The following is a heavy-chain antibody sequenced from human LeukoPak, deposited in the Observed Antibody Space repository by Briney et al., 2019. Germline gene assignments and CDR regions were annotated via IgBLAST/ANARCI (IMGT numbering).Heavy chain of an antibody. V-gene: IGHV1-46*01. CDR2: INPSGGST. D-gene: IGHD1-26*01. Sequence: ASVKVSCKASGYTFTSYYMHWVRQAPGQGLEWMGIINPSGGSTSYARKFQGRVTMTRDTSTSTVYMELSSLRSEDTAVYYCARVIMGDDAFDIWGQGTMVTVSS. CDR1: GYTFTSYY. J-gene: IGHJ3*02. CDR3: ARVIMGDDAFDI.